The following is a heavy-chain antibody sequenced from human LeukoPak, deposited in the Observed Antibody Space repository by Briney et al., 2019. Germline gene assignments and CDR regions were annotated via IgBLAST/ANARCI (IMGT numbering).Heavy chain of an antibody. CDR3: ARGGELGVWDWFDP. Sequence: QPGRSLRLSCAASGFTFSNYGMHWIRQAPGKGLEWVAVIWSDGSNKYCADSVKGRFTISRDNSKNTLYLQMNSLRAEDTAVYYCARGGELGVWDWFDPWGQGTLVTVSS. J-gene: IGHJ5*02. V-gene: IGHV3-33*01. CDR2: IWSDGSNK. CDR1: GFTFSNYG. D-gene: IGHD3-16*01.